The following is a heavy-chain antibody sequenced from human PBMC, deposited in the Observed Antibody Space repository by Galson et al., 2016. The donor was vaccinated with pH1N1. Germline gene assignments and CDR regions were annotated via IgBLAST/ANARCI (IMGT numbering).Heavy chain of an antibody. CDR2: IYPRDGGA. CDR1: GYTFTRYY. J-gene: IGHJ3*01. V-gene: IGHV1-46*03. Sequence: SVKVSCKASGYTFTRYYMHWVRQAPGQGLEWVRIIYPRDGGAVYAQRLQGRVTLTRDTSTSTVYMELTSLRPDDTAVYYCAAPHSPRYDFDFWGQGTVVTVSS. D-gene: IGHD1-26*01. CDR3: AAPHSPRYDFDF.